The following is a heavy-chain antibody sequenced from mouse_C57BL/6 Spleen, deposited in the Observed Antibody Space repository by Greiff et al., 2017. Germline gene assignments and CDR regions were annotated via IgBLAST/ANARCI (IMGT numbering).Heavy chain of an antibody. V-gene: IGHV1-42*01. CDR2: INPSTGGT. J-gene: IGHJ4*01. D-gene: IGHD1-1*01. Sequence: DVKLVESGPELVKPGASVKISCKASGYSFTGYYMNWVKQSPEKSLEWIGEINPSTGGTTYNQKFKAKATLTVDKSSSTAYMQLKSLTSEDSAVYYCASTWTYYAMDYWGQGTSVTVSS. CDR3: ASTWTYYAMDY. CDR1: GYSFTGYY.